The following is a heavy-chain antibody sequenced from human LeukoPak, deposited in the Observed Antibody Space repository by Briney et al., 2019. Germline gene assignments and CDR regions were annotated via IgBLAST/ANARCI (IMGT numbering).Heavy chain of an antibody. V-gene: IGHV4-34*01. CDR1: GGSFRGYY. D-gene: IGHD2-15*01. CDR2: INHGGST. J-gene: IGHJ4*02. Sequence: SETLSLTCAVYGGSFRGYYWSWIRQPPGKGLEWIGEINHGGSTNYNPSLKSRVTISVDTSKNQFSLKLSSVTAADTAVYYCARHCSGGSCYSYFDYWGQGTLVTVSS. CDR3: ARHCSGGSCYSYFDY.